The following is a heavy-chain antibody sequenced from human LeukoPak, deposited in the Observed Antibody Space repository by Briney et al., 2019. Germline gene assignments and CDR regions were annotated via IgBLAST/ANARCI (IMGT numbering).Heavy chain of an antibody. Sequence: ASVKVSCKASGYTFTTYGFSWVRQAPGQGFEWMGWISAYNGNTNYARKLQGRVTMTTDTSTSTAYMELRSLRSDDTAVYYCAREGNDYGEGDWFDPWGQGTLVTVSS. CDR2: ISAYNGNT. CDR1: GYTFTTYG. J-gene: IGHJ5*02. D-gene: IGHD4-17*01. V-gene: IGHV1-18*01. CDR3: AREGNDYGEGDWFDP.